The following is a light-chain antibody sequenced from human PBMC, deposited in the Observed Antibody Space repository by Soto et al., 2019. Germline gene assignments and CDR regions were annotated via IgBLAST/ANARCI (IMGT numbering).Light chain of an antibody. CDR2: GAS. CDR1: QSVSSN. V-gene: IGKV3-15*01. Sequence: EIVMTQSPATLSVSPGERATLSCRASQSVSSNLAWYQQKPGQAPRLLIYGASPRATGIPARFSGSGSGTEFTLTISSLPSEDFAVYYCQPYNKWPLTFGGGTKVEIK. J-gene: IGKJ4*01. CDR3: QPYNKWPLT.